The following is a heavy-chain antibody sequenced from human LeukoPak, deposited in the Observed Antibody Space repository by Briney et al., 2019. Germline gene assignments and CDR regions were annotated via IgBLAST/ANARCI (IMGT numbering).Heavy chain of an antibody. CDR2: ISSSSNYI. CDR3: ARGLFPFDGYSYGPGAFDI. Sequence: GGSLRLSCAASGFTFSSYSMNWVRQAPGKGLEWVSSISSSSNYIYYADSVKGRFTISRDSARNSLYLQMNSLRAEDTAVYYCARGLFPFDGYSYGPGAFDIWGQGTMVTVSS. CDR1: GFTFSSYS. V-gene: IGHV3-21*01. J-gene: IGHJ3*02. D-gene: IGHD5-18*01.